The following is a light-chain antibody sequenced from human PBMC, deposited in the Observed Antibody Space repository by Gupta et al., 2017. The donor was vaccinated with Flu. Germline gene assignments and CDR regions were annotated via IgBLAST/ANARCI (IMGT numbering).Light chain of an antibody. CDR2: LNSDGSH. V-gene: IGLV4-69*01. Sequence: HLVLTQSPPASASLGASVNLTCPLSSGHSSYAIAWHQQQPEKGPRYLMKLNSDGSHSKADGIPDRFSGSSSGAERYLTISSLQSEDEADYYCQTWNTGIVVFGGGTKLTVL. J-gene: IGLJ2*01. CDR1: SGHSSYA. CDR3: QTWNTGIVV.